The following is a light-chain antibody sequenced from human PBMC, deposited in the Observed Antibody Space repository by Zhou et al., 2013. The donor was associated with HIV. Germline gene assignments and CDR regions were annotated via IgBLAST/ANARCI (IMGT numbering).Light chain of an antibody. CDR1: HDIRNC. J-gene: IGKJ3*01. V-gene: IGKV1-33*01. Sequence: DTQMTQSPSSLSASVGDRVTITCQASHDIRNCLNWYQQKPGKAPKLLIYDASNLETGVPSRFSGRRSGTEYSFTISDLQPEDTATYYCQQYDSLPLTFGPGTKVDIK. CDR2: DAS. CDR3: QQYDSLPLT.